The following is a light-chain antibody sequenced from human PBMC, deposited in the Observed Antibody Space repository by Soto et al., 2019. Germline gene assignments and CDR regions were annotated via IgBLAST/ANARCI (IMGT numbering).Light chain of an antibody. CDR3: QQYGSPPIT. V-gene: IGKV3-20*01. Sequence: EIVMTQSPATLSVSPGERATLSCRASQSISSNLAWYQQKPGQAPRLLMFRTSSRATGFPARFSGSGSGTDFTLTISRLEPEDFAVYYCQQYGSPPITFGQGTRLEI. J-gene: IGKJ5*01. CDR2: RTS. CDR1: QSISSN.